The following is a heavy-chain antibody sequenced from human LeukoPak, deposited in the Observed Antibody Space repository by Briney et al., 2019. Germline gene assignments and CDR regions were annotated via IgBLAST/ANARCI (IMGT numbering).Heavy chain of an antibody. Sequence: RPGGSLRLSCAASGFTFDDYGLSWVRQVPGKGLEWVSGLNWNGASTGYADSVKGRFTISRDNAKNSLYLQMNSLRAEDTAVYYCARVGYCSGGSCSDRGFDYWGQGTLVTVSS. V-gene: IGHV3-20*04. CDR1: GFTFDDYG. CDR2: LNWNGAST. D-gene: IGHD2-15*01. CDR3: ARVGYCSGGSCSDRGFDY. J-gene: IGHJ4*02.